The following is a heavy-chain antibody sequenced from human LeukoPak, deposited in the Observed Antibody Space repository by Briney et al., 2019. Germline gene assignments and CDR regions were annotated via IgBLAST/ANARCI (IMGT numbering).Heavy chain of an antibody. V-gene: IGHV3-74*01. CDR2: INPDGSTT. J-gene: IGHJ4*02. Sequence: GGSPRLSCAASGFTFSRFWIHWVRQVPGKGLVWVSRINPDGSTTTYADSVKGRFTISRDNAKNTLYLQMNSLRVEDTAVYYCVTDHTGKEDKWGQGTLVTVSS. CDR3: VTDHTGKEDK. CDR1: GFTFSRFW. D-gene: IGHD1-1*01.